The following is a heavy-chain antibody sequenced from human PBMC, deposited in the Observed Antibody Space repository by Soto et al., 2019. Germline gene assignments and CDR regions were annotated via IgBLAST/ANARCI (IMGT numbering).Heavy chain of an antibody. CDR2: IYYSGST. CDR3: AIKAFYVFWSGYYRMWFGP. CDR1: GGSISSSSYY. V-gene: IGHV4-39*01. D-gene: IGHD3-3*01. J-gene: IGHJ5*02. Sequence: LSLTCTVSGGSISSSSYYWGWIRQPPGKGLEWIGSIYYSGSTYYNPSLKSRVTISVDTSKNQFSLKLSSVTAADTALYYCAIKAFYVFWSGYYRMWFGPWGQGTLVTVSS.